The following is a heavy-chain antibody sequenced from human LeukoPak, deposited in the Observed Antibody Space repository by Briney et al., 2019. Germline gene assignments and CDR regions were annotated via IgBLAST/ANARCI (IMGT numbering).Heavy chain of an antibody. V-gene: IGHV3-30*02. CDR1: GFTFSSYG. J-gene: IGHJ4*02. Sequence: PGGSLRLSCAASGFTFSSYGMHWVRQAPGKGLEWVAFIRYDGSNKYYADSVKGRFTISRDNSKNTLYLQMNSLRAEDTAVYYCARDQGYSSGWYSYWGQGTLVTVSS. CDR2: IRYDGSNK. D-gene: IGHD6-19*01. CDR3: ARDQGYSSGWYSY.